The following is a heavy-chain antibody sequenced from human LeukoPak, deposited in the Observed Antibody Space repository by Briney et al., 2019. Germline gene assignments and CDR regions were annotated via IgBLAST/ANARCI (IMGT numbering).Heavy chain of an antibody. Sequence: ASVKVFCKASGYTFTSYGISWVRQAPGQGLEWMGWISAYNGNTNYAQKLQGRVTMTTDTSTSTAYMELRSLRSDDTAVYYCARADYDFWSGYHNSDYWGQGTLVPVSS. D-gene: IGHD3-3*01. V-gene: IGHV1-18*01. CDR2: ISAYNGNT. CDR1: GYTFTSYG. CDR3: ARADYDFWSGYHNSDY. J-gene: IGHJ4*02.